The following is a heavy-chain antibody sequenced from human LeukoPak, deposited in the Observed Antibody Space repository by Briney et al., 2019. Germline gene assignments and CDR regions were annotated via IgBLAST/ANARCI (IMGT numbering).Heavy chain of an antibody. V-gene: IGHV4-59*08. CDR3: ARRRESYYYHFDY. D-gene: IGHD3-22*01. CDR1: GGSISSYY. Sequence: SETLSLTCTVSGGSISSYYWSWIRQPPGKGLEWIGYIYYSGSTNYNPSLKGRVTISVDTSKNQFSLKLSSVTAADTAVYYCARRRESYYYHFDYWGQGTLVTVSS. J-gene: IGHJ4*02. CDR2: IYYSGST.